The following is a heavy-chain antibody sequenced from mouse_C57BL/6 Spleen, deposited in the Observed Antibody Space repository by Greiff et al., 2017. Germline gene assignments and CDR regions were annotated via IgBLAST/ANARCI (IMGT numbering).Heavy chain of an antibody. J-gene: IGHJ4*01. CDR2: IDPSASYT. CDR1: GYTFTSYW. CDR3: ARGDDYAMDY. Sequence: QVQLQQPGAELVKPGASVKLSCKASGYTFTSYWMQWVKQRPGQGLEWIGEIDPSASYTNYNQKFKGKATLTVDTSSSTAYMQLSSLTSEDSAVYYCARGDDYAMDYWGQGTSVTVSS. V-gene: IGHV1-50*01.